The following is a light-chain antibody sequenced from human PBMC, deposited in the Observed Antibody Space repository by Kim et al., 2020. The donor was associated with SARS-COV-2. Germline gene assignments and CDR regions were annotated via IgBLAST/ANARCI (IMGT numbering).Light chain of an antibody. V-gene: IGLV3-19*01. CDR1: SLRTYD. CDR2: GKN. J-gene: IGLJ2*01. Sequence: ALGQTVRITCQGDSLRTYDASWYQQKQGKAPMLVIHGKNNRTKGIPGRFSGSSSGNTASLTVTSTKAVDAADYYCNSRDKRGDNVVFGGGTQLTVL. CDR3: NSRDKRGDNVV.